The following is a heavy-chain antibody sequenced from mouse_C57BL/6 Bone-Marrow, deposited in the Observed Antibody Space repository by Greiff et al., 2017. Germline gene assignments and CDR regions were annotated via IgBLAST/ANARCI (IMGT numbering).Heavy chain of an antibody. J-gene: IGHJ4*01. CDR3: ARRSYYYGSSYLYYYAMDY. V-gene: IGHV1-80*01. CDR1: GYAFSSYW. CDR2: INPGSGGT. D-gene: IGHD1-1*01. Sequence: VQLQQSGAELVKPGASVKISCKASGYAFSSYWMNWVKQRPGQGLEWIGVINPGSGGTNYNEKFKGKATLTADKSSSTAYVQLSSLTSEDSAVYFCARRSYYYGSSYLYYYAMDYWGQGTSVTVSS.